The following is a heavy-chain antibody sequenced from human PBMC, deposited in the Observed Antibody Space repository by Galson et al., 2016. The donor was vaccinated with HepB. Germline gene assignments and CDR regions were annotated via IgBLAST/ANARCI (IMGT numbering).Heavy chain of an antibody. CDR2: IKYDGNEK. J-gene: IGHJ2*01. Sequence: SLRLSCAASGFTFRNHWMNWIRQAPGKGLEWVANIKYDGNEKYYVESMKGRFTVSRDNARDSLYLQMNSLRADDTAVYYCAKIDDSRWYFDLWGRGTLVTVSS. CDR3: AKIDDSRWYFDL. CDR1: GFTFRNHW. V-gene: IGHV3-7*03. D-gene: IGHD3-16*01.